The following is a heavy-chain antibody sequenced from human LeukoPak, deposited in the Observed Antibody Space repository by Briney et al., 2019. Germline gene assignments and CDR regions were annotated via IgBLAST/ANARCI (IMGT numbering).Heavy chain of an antibody. CDR1: GFTFSSYA. Sequence: GGSPRLSCAASGFTFSSYAMSWVRQAPGKGLEWVSAISGSGGSTYYADSVKGRFTISRDNSKNTLYLQMNSLRAEDTAVYYCAKATYDFWSGYLAYSFDYWGQGTLVTVSS. CDR3: AKATYDFWSGYLAYSFDY. D-gene: IGHD3-3*01. CDR2: ISGSGGST. V-gene: IGHV3-23*01. J-gene: IGHJ4*02.